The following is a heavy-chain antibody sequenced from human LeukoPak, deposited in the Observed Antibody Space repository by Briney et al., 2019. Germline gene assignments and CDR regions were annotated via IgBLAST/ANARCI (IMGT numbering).Heavy chain of an antibody. D-gene: IGHD3-9*01. J-gene: IGHJ4*02. CDR2: IYYRSKWYS. CDR1: GDSVSGNRAT. CDR3: GRAEHDWGSDY. Sequence: SQTLSLTCAISGDSVSGNRATWNWLRQSPSRGLEWLGRIYYRSKWYSDYAVTVKGRITINPDTSKNQFSLLLNSVTPEDTAVYFCGRAEHDWGSDYWGQGTLVTVSS. V-gene: IGHV6-1*01.